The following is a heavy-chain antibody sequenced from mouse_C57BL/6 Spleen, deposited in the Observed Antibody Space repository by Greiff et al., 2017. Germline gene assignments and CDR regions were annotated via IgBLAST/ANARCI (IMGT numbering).Heavy chain of an antibody. J-gene: IGHJ3*01. Sequence: VQGVESGAELVKPGASVKLSCKASGYTFTSYWMHWVKQRPGQGLEWIGMIHPNSGSTNYNEKFKSKATLTVDKSSSTAYMQLSSLTSEDSAVYYCARGMATVVPSPFAYWGQGTLVTVSA. CDR1: GYTFTSYW. CDR2: IHPNSGST. D-gene: IGHD1-1*01. CDR3: ARGMATVVPSPFAY. V-gene: IGHV1-64*01.